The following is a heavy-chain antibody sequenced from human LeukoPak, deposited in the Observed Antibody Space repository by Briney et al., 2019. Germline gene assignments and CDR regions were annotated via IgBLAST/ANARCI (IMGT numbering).Heavy chain of an antibody. V-gene: IGHV3-49*04. CDR2: IRSKAYGGTT. Sequence: GGSLRLSCAASGFTFSNYWMHWVRQAPGKGLEWVGFIRSKAYGGTTEYAASVKGRFTISRDDSKSIAYLQMNSLKTEDTAVYYCTREVLFMGQYYYGSGSYPGGLWGQGTLVTVSS. J-gene: IGHJ4*02. D-gene: IGHD3-10*01. CDR1: GFTFSNYW. CDR3: TREVLFMGQYYYGSGSYPGGL.